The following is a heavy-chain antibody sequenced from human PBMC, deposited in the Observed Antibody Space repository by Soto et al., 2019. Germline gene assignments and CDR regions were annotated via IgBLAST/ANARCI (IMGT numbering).Heavy chain of an antibody. V-gene: IGHV3-64D*06. CDR2: ISSYGADT. CDR3: VKEGYMRSDWYGQFDY. Sequence: PGGSLRLSCSASGFTFNSYAMHWVRPAPGKGLEFVSAISSYGADTYYADSVKGRFAISRDNSKNTLYLQMSSLRAEDTALYYCVKEGYMRSDWYGQFDYWGQGALVTVSS. J-gene: IGHJ4*02. D-gene: IGHD6-19*01. CDR1: GFTFNSYA.